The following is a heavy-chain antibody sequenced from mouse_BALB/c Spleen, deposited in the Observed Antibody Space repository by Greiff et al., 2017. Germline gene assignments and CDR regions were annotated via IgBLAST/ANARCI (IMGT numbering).Heavy chain of an antibody. Sequence: EVQLVESGGGLVQPGGSLRLSCATSGFTFTDYYMSWVRQPPGKALEWLGFIRNKANGYTTEYSASVKGRFTISREYSQSILYLQMNTLRAEDSATYYCARDYYYGSSYGDAMDYWGQGTSVTVSS. CDR3: ARDYYYGSSYGDAMDY. CDR2: IRNKANGYTT. CDR1: GFTFTDYY. J-gene: IGHJ4*01. D-gene: IGHD1-1*01. V-gene: IGHV7-3*02.